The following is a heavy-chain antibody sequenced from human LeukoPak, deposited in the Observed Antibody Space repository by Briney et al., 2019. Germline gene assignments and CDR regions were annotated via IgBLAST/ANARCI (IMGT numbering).Heavy chain of an antibody. CDR2: IKEDGSEK. CDR3: ARGGYRFGPNY. Sequence: GGSLRLSCVASGFTFGTYWMNWVRQSPGRGLEWVATIKEDGSEKYYMDSVKGRFTISRDNAKSSLYLQMNCLRVEDTAVYYCARGGYRFGPNYWGQGTLVSVSS. D-gene: IGHD5-18*01. CDR1: GFTFGTYW. V-gene: IGHV3-7*03. J-gene: IGHJ4*02.